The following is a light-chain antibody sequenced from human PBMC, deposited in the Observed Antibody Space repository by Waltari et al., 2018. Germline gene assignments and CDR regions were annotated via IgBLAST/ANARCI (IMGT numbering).Light chain of an antibody. J-gene: IGKJ1*01. CDR3: QQYGRSPWT. Sequence: LVLTQSPCTLSLSPGESVPLSCRASQSVSSNYLAWYQQRPGQAPSLLIYDAANMASGIADRFSGSASRTDFTLTSSRLAPEAVAVYYCQQYGRSPWTFGQGTKVEIK. CDR1: QSVSSNY. V-gene: IGKV3-20*01. CDR2: DAA.